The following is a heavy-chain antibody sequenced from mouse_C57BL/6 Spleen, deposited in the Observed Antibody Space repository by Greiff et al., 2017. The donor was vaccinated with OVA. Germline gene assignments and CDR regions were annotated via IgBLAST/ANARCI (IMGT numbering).Heavy chain of an antibody. Sequence: VQLQQSGAELARPGASVKPSCKASGYTFTSYGISWVKQRTGQGLEWIGEIYPRSGNTYYNEKFKGKATLTADKSSSTAYMELRSLTSEDSAVYFCARWLPYAMDYWGQGTSVTVSS. J-gene: IGHJ4*01. CDR3: ARWLPYAMDY. D-gene: IGHD2-2*01. CDR1: GYTFTSYG. V-gene: IGHV1-81*01. CDR2: IYPRSGNT.